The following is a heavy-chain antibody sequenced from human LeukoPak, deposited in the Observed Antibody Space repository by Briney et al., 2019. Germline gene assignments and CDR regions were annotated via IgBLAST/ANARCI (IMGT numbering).Heavy chain of an antibody. D-gene: IGHD2-15*01. V-gene: IGHV3-21*01. CDR3: ARDDQFSWADY. CDR2: ISSSSSYI. CDR1: GFTFSTYT. Sequence: GGSLRLSCAASGFTFSTYTMAWVRQAPGGGLEWVSSISSSSSYIYYADSVKGRFTISRDNAKNSLYLQMNSLRAEDTAVYYCARDDQFSWADYWGQGTLVTVSS. J-gene: IGHJ4*02.